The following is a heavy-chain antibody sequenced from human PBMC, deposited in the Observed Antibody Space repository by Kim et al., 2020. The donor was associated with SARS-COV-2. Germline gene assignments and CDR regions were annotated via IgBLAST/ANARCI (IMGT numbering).Heavy chain of an antibody. CDR2: ISYSGST. V-gene: IGHV4-39*01. CDR3: ASDRRGYDVAYFDY. Sequence: SETLSLTCTVSGGSISGSSYYWGCIRQPPGKGLEWIGSISYSGSTYYNPSLKSRVTISVDTSKNQFSLKLSSVTAADTAVYYCASDRRGYDVAYFDYWC. D-gene: IGHD5-12*01. CDR1: GGSISGSSYY. J-gene: IGHJ4*01.